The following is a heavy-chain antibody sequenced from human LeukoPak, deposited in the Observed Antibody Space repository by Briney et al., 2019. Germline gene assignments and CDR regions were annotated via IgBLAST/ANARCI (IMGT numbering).Heavy chain of an antibody. CDR2: ISSSSSYI. V-gene: IGHV3-21*01. CDR1: GFTFSSYS. CDR3: AREDGFSGAFDI. J-gene: IGHJ3*02. Sequence: PGGSLRLSXAASGFTFSSYSMNWVRQTPGKGLEWLSSISSSSSYIYYADSVKGRFTISRDNAKNSLYLQMNSLRAEDTAVYYCAREDGFSGAFDIWGQGTMVTVSS. D-gene: IGHD3-3*02.